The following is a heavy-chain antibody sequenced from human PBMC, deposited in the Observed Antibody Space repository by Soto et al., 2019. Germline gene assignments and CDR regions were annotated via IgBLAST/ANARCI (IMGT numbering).Heavy chain of an antibody. CDR1: GFTFSNCA. V-gene: IGHV3-23*01. Sequence: GGSLRLSCEASGFTFSNCAMSWVRQAPGKGLEWVSRISGSGGSIDYADSGKGRFTISRDNSKNTLYLQMMSLTAEDTAIYYCVRGGGGGLFDPWGQGTMVTVSS. CDR2: ISGSGGSI. D-gene: IGHD2-15*01. CDR3: VRGGGGGLFDP. J-gene: IGHJ5*02.